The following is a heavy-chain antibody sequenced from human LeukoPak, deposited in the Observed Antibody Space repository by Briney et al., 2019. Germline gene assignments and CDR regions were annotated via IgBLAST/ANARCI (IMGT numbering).Heavy chain of an antibody. J-gene: IGHJ4*02. CDR3: AKGSGGSCYSGVDY. V-gene: IGHV3-23*01. D-gene: IGHD2-15*01. Sequence: PGRCLRPACPVSGFTFSSYCTTCARQDPGGGRGWVSVVGSSCDRTNYADAVKGRFTISRENSTNTLYLQMNSLRAEDTAVYYCAKGSGGSCYSGVDYWGQGTLVTVSS. CDR1: GFTFSSYC. CDR2: VGSSCDRT.